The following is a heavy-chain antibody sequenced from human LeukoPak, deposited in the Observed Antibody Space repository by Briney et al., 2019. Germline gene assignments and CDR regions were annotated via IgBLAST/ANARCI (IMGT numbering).Heavy chain of an antibody. V-gene: IGHV4-4*07. Sequence: SETLSLTCTVSGGSISSDYWSWIRQPAGKGLEWIGRIYTSGSTNYNPSLKSRVTMSVDTSKNQFSLKLSSVTAADTAVYYCARVLSITIFGVVTEQDAFDIWGQGTMVTVSS. CDR3: ARVLSITIFGVVTEQDAFDI. CDR1: GGSISSDY. J-gene: IGHJ3*02. CDR2: IYTSGST. D-gene: IGHD3-3*01.